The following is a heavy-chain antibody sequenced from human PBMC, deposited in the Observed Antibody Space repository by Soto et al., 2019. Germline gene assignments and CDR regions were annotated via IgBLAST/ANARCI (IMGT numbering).Heavy chain of an antibody. CDR3: VRDARGEETPYNWFVP. Sequence: PGGTLRLSCAASGFTFTKYYMSWVRQAPGKGLEWVANIKQDGSDEKYVGSVKGRFTISRDNAKNSLYLQMNSLRLEDTAVYYCVRDARGEETPYNWFVPWGQGALVTVSS. CDR2: IKQDGSDE. CDR1: GFTFTKYY. J-gene: IGHJ5*01. V-gene: IGHV3-7*01.